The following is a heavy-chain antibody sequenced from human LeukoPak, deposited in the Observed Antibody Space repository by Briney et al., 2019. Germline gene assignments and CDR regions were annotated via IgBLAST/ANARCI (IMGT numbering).Heavy chain of an antibody. CDR2: INHSGST. CDR3: ARDTENYDLWSGYSLNWFDP. J-gene: IGHJ5*02. D-gene: IGHD3-3*01. V-gene: IGHV4-34*01. CDR1: GGSFSGYY. Sequence: PSETLSLTCAVYGGSFSGYYWSWIRQPPGKGLEWIGEINHSGSTNYNPSLKSRVTISVDKSKNQFSLKLTSVTAADTAVYYCARDTENYDLWSGYSLNWFDPWGQGTLVTVSS.